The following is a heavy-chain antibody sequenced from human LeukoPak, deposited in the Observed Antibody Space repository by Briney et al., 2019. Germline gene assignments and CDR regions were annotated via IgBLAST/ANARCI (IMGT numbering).Heavy chain of an antibody. CDR2: INYSGST. Sequence: PSETLSLTCTVSGGSIRSYYWSWLRQPPGKGLEWIGYINYSGSTSYNPSLRSRVTISVDTSKNQFSLKLSSVTAADTAVYYCTSSTTGGRFDPWGQGTLVTVSS. J-gene: IGHJ5*02. D-gene: IGHD2/OR15-2a*01. V-gene: IGHV4-59*01. CDR1: GGSIRSYY. CDR3: TSSTTGGRFDP.